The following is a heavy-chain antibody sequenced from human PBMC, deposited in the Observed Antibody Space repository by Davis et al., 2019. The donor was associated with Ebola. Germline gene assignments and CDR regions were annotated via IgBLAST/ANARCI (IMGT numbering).Heavy chain of an antibody. D-gene: IGHD1-26*01. J-gene: IGHJ5*02. CDR1: GGSFSGYY. Sequence: SETLSLTCAVYGGSFSGYYWSWIRQPPGKGLEWIGNIYNSGSTNFIPSLESRVTISVDTSNNEFSLKLRSVTAAGTAVYYCARHWRGTYYRHRWFDPWGQGTLVTVSS. CDR3: ARHWRGTYYRHRWFDP. V-gene: IGHV4-59*01. CDR2: IYNSGST.